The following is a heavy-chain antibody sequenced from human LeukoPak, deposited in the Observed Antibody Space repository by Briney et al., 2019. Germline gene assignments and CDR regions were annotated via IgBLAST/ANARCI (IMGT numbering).Heavy chain of an antibody. Sequence: ASVKVSCKASGYTFTGYYMHWVRQAPGQGLEWMGRINPNSGGTNYAQKFQGRVTMTRDTSISTAYMELSSLRSDDTAVYYCARFEYSSSHFDYWGQGTLATVSS. CDR1: GYTFTGYY. D-gene: IGHD6-6*01. J-gene: IGHJ4*02. CDR2: INPNSGGT. V-gene: IGHV1-2*06. CDR3: ARFEYSSSHFDY.